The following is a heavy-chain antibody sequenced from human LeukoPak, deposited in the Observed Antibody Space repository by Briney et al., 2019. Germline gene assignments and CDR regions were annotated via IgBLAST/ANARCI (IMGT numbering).Heavy chain of an antibody. V-gene: IGHV3-30*04. D-gene: IGHD1-26*01. CDR2: ISYDGSNK. CDR3: ARGDGSFDY. Sequence: PGRSLRLSCAASGCTFSSYAMHWVRQAPGKGLEWVAVISYDGSNKYYADSVKGRFTISRDDSKNTLYLQMNSLRAEDTAVYYCARGDGSFDYWGQGTLVTVSS. J-gene: IGHJ4*02. CDR1: GCTFSSYA.